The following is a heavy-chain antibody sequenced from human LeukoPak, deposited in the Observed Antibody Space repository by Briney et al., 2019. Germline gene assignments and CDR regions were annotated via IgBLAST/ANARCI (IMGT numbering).Heavy chain of an antibody. V-gene: IGHV3-43*02. Sequence: GGSLRLSCVASGLPIADFAMHWVRQAPGKGLEWVSLISGDGVSTFYADSVKDRFSISRDNSKNSLYLETNSLRTEDAAMYYCAKESGKFDYWGQGTLVAVSS. J-gene: IGHJ4*02. CDR1: GLPIADFA. CDR2: ISGDGVST. CDR3: AKESGKFDY.